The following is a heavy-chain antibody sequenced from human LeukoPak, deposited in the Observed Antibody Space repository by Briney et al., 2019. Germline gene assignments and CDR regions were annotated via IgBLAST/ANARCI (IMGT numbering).Heavy chain of an antibody. D-gene: IGHD4-17*01. CDR1: GGSFSGYY. CDR3: ARVHYGDYLYYYYYMDV. V-gene: IGHV4-34*01. J-gene: IGHJ6*03. Sequence: SETLSLTCAVYGGSFSGYYWSWLRQPPGKGLEWIGQINHSGSTNYNPSLKSRVTISVDTSKNQFSLKLSSVTAADTAVYYCARVHYGDYLYYYYYMDVWGKGTTVTASS. CDR2: INHSGST.